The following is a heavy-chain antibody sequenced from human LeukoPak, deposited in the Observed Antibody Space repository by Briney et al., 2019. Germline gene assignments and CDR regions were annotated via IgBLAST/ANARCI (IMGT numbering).Heavy chain of an antibody. J-gene: IGHJ5*02. Sequence: ASVKVSCKASGYTFTSYYMHWVRQAPGQGLEWMGIINPSGRTDYAQKFQGRVTLTRDTSTSTVYMELRSLRSEDTAVYYCARDEAYYDFWSGYPSPTNWFDPWGQGTLVTVSS. CDR2: INPSGRT. CDR1: GYTFTSYY. V-gene: IGHV1-46*03. CDR3: ARDEAYYDFWSGYPSPTNWFDP. D-gene: IGHD3-3*01.